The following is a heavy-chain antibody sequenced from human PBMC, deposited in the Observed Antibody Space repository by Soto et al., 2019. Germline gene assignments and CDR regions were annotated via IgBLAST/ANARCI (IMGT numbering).Heavy chain of an antibody. CDR1: GGSISSGGYS. J-gene: IGHJ3*02. Sequence: SETLSLTCAVSGGSISSGGYSWSWIRQPPGKGLEWIGYIYHSGSTYYNPSLKSRVTISVDRSKNQFSLKLSSVTAADTAVYYCARFIYDSSGYYLPTDAFDIWGQGTMVTVSS. V-gene: IGHV4-30-2*01. D-gene: IGHD3-22*01. CDR2: IYHSGST. CDR3: ARFIYDSSGYYLPTDAFDI.